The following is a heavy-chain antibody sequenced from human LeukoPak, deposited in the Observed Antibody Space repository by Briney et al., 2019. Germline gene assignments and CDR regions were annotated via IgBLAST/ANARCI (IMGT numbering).Heavy chain of an antibody. CDR1: VDSIKSSSYY. CDR2: IYYSGST. Sequence: SETLSLTCTIAVDSIKSSSYYWGWIRQPPGKGLEWIGDIYYSGSTYYSPSLQNRVSMSVDTSNNEFSLKLTSVTAADTAVYYCARRRYYDSTGYLDWGQGILVPVSS. V-gene: IGHV4-39*01. CDR3: ARRRYYDSTGYLD. J-gene: IGHJ1*01. D-gene: IGHD3-22*01.